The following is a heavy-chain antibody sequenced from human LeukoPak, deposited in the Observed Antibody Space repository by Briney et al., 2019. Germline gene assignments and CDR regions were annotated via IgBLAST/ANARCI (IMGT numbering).Heavy chain of an antibody. Sequence: ASVKVSCKASGGTFSSYAISWVRQAPGQGLEWMGGIIPIFGTANYAQKFQGRVTITADESTSTAYMELSSLRSEDTAVYYCAAETGYSSGWYDYWGQGTLVTVSS. CDR3: AAETGYSSGWYDY. J-gene: IGHJ4*02. D-gene: IGHD6-19*01. CDR1: GGTFSSYA. V-gene: IGHV1-69*13. CDR2: IIPIFGTA.